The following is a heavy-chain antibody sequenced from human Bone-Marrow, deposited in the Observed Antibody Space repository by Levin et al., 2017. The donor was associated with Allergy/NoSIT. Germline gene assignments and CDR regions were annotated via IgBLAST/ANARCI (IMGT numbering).Heavy chain of an antibody. J-gene: IGHJ6*02. Sequence: ASVKVSCKASGYTFSTYSIGWVRQAPGQGLEWMGWISVYNGKTNYAQKFQGRVTMTTDTSTSTAYMEMRSLRSDDTAIYFCARNYGFWSGYYVMDVWGQGTTVTVAS. V-gene: IGHV1-18*01. CDR1: GYTFSTYS. CDR2: ISVYNGKT. CDR3: ARNYGFWSGYYVMDV. D-gene: IGHD3-3*01.